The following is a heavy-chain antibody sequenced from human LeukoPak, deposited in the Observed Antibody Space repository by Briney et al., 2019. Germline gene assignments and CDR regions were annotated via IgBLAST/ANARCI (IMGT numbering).Heavy chain of an antibody. CDR3: ARGQYYYDSSGYSLPDY. D-gene: IGHD3-22*01. CDR1: GGTFSSYA. V-gene: IGHV1-69*13. CDR2: IIPIFGTA. J-gene: IGHJ4*02. Sequence: SVKVSCKASGGTFSSYAISWVRQAPGQGLEWMGGIIPIFGTANYAQRFQGRVTITADESTSTAYMELSSLRSEDTAVYYCARGQYYYDSSGYSLPDYWGQGTLVTVSS.